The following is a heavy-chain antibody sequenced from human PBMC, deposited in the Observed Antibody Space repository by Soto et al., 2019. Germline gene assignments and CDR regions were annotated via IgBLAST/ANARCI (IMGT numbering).Heavy chain of an antibody. CDR3: ARGHNFGFILYAMDV. V-gene: IGHV1-46*01. CDR2: INPSSGRT. J-gene: IGHJ6*02. D-gene: IGHD2-15*01. Sequence: ASVKVSCKASGYTFPSYSRHWVRQAPGQGLEWMGIINPSSGRTSYAQNFQGRVTMTSDTSTSIVYMEMSSLKSEDTAVYYFARGHNFGFILYAMDVWGQGTTVTVSS. CDR1: GYTFPSYS.